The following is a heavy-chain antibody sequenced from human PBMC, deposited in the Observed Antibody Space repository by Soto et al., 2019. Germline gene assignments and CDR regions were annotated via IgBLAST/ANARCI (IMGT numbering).Heavy chain of an antibody. J-gene: IGHJ6*02. Sequence: SETLSLTCTVSGGSISSGDYYWSWIRQPPGKGLEWIGYIYYSGSTYYNPSLKSRVTISVDTSKNQFSLKLSSVTAADTAVYYCARERGRDFWSGEGGMDVWGQGTTVNVS. D-gene: IGHD3-3*01. CDR3: ARERGRDFWSGEGGMDV. CDR2: IYYSGST. CDR1: GGSISSGDYY. V-gene: IGHV4-30-4*01.